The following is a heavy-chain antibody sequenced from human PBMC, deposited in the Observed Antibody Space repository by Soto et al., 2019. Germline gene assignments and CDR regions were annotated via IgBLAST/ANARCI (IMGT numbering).Heavy chain of an antibody. V-gene: IGHV6-1*01. D-gene: IGHD3-3*01. J-gene: IGHJ6*02. CDR3: ARQRITIFGVSAAIYYYGTDV. CDR1: GDSVSSNSAA. CDR2: TYYRSKWYN. Sequence: PSQTLSLTCAISGDSVSSNSAAWNWIRQSPSRGLEWLGRTYYRSKWYNDYAVSVKSRITINPDTSKNQFSLQLNSVTPEDTAVYYCARQRITIFGVSAAIYYYGTDVWGQGTTVTVSS.